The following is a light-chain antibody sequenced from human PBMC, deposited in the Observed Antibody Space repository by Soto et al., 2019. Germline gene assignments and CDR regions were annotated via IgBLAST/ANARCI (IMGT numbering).Light chain of an antibody. J-gene: IGLJ1*01. Sequence: QSVLTQPPSASGTPGQRVTISCSGSSSNNGSNTVNWYQQLPGTAPKLLIYSNNQRPSGVPDRFSGSKSGTSASLAISGLQSEDEADYYCAAWDDSLEGVFGTGTKLTVL. CDR1: SSNNGSNT. CDR3: AAWDDSLEGV. V-gene: IGLV1-44*01. CDR2: SNN.